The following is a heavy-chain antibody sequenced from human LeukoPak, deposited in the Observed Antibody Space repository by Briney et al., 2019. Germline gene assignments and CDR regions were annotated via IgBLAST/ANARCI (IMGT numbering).Heavy chain of an antibody. Sequence: ASVKVSCKASGYTFTSYYMHWVRQAPGQGLEWMGIINPSGGSTNYAQKFQGRVTITADKSTSTAYMELSSLRSEDTAVYYCASSRFLEWSPLYYYGMDVWGQGTTVTVSS. V-gene: IGHV1-46*01. CDR2: INPSGGST. J-gene: IGHJ6*02. CDR1: GYTFTSYY. CDR3: ASSRFLEWSPLYYYGMDV. D-gene: IGHD3-3*01.